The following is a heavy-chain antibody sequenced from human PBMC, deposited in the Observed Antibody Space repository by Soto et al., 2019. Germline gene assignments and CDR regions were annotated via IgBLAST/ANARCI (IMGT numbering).Heavy chain of an antibody. CDR3: ARGLDYVGFDY. V-gene: IGHV4-61*01. J-gene: IGHJ4*02. CDR1: GDSVSSGSYH. D-gene: IGHD4-17*01. Sequence: SETLSLTCIVSGDSVSSGSYHWSWIRQPPGKGLEWIGYIYYRGSTNYNPSLESRVTISVDTSRNQFSLKVNSVTAEDTAVYYCARGLDYVGFDYWGQGTLVTVSS. CDR2: IYYRGST.